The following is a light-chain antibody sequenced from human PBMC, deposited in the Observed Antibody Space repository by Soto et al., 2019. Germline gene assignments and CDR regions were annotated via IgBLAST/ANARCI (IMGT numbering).Light chain of an antibody. J-gene: IGKJ1*01. CDR1: QSIGIY. Sequence: DIQMAPSPSSLSASVGDRVTITCRASQSIGIYLNWYQQKPGKAPKVLIFAASSLQGGVPSRFSGSGSGTDFTLTISSLQPEDFATYYCQQSYSTPPWTFGQGTKVDIK. CDR3: QQSYSTPPWT. V-gene: IGKV1-39*01. CDR2: AAS.